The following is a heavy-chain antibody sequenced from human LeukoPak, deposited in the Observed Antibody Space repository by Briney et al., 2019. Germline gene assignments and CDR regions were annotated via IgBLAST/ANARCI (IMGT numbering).Heavy chain of an antibody. CDR2: INPNSGGT. Sequence: ASVKVSCKASGYTFTGSYMHWVRQAPGQGLEWMGWINPNSGGTNYAQKFQGRVNMTRDTSISTAYMELSRLTSDDTAVYYCARTSYFDYWGQGTLVTVSS. CDR3: ARTSYFDY. V-gene: IGHV1-2*02. J-gene: IGHJ4*02. CDR1: GYTFTGSY.